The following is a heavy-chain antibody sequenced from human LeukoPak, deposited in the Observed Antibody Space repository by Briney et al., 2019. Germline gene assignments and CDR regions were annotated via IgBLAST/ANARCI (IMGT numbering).Heavy chain of an antibody. D-gene: IGHD3-22*01. CDR2: IYHSGST. CDR3: AKAMIVVVIPGAFDI. CDR1: GYSISSGYY. V-gene: IGHV4-38-2*02. Sequence: PSETLSLTCTVSGYSISSGYYWGWIRQPPGKGLEWIGSIYHSGSTYYNPSLKSRVTISVDTSKNQFSLKLSSVTAADTAVYYCAKAMIVVVIPGAFDIWGQGTMVTVSS. J-gene: IGHJ3*02.